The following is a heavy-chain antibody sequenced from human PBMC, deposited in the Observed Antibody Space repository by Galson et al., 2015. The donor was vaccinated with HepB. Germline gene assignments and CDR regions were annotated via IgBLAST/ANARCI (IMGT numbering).Heavy chain of an antibody. D-gene: IGHD1-26*01. V-gene: IGHV3-23*01. J-gene: IGHJ4*02. CDR1: GFTFSSYA. Sequence: SLRLSCAASGFTFSSYAMSWVRQAPGKGLEWVSAISGSGGSTYYADSVKGRFTISRDNSKNTLYLQMNSLRAEDTAVYYCAKDRQSRSGSYIFDYWGQGTLVTVSS. CDR2: ISGSGGST. CDR3: AKDRQSRSGSYIFDY.